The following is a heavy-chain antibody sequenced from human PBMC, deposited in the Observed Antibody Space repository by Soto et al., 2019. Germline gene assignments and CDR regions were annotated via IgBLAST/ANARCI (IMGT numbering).Heavy chain of an antibody. D-gene: IGHD2-2*01. J-gene: IGHJ6*02. CDR2: IIPILGIA. V-gene: IGHV1-69*02. CDR3: ARGFVVPAAMNMDV. Sequence: QVQLVQSGAEVKKPGSSVKVSCKASGGTFSSYTISWVRQAPGQGLEWMGRIIPILGIANYAQKFQGRVTITADKSTSTAYMELSSLRSDDTAVYYCARGFVVPAAMNMDVWGQGTTVTVSS. CDR1: GGTFSSYT.